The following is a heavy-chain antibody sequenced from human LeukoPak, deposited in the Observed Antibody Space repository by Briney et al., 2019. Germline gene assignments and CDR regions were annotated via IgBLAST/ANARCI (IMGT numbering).Heavy chain of an antibody. CDR3: IAHFPYFYGFDV. CDR2: IKSEGEGATT. J-gene: IGHJ6*04. Sequence: GGSLRLSCVSSGFTINTAWMSWVRQAPGKGLEWLGHIKSEGEGATTDYAAPAKGRLAISRDDSENMVYLQMNSLKIDDTAIYYCIAHFPYFYGFDVWGKGTTVIVSS. D-gene: IGHD2-21*01. V-gene: IGHV3-15*05. CDR1: GFTINTAW.